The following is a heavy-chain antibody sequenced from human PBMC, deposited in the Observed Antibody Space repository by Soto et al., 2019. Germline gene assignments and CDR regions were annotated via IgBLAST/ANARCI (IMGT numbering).Heavy chain of an antibody. J-gene: IGHJ5*02. Sequence: SGGSLRLSCAASGFTFSSYAMSWVRQAPGKGLEWVSAISGSGGSTYYADSVKGRFTISRDNSKNTLYLQMNSLRAEDTAVYYCAKEGEITMITSEFDPWGQGTLVTVSS. CDR3: AKEGEITMITSEFDP. D-gene: IGHD3-22*01. V-gene: IGHV3-23*01. CDR1: GFTFSSYA. CDR2: ISGSGGST.